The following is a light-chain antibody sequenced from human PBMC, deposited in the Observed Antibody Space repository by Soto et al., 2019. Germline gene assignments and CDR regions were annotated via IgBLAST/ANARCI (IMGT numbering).Light chain of an antibody. CDR3: ATWDDSLNDYV. V-gene: IGLV1-47*01. CDR1: SSNIGSNF. CDR2: KNN. Sequence: QSVLTQPPSASGTPGQRVTISCSGSSSNIGSNFVYWYQQLPGTAPKLLIFKNNQRPSGVPDRFSGSKSGTSASLAISGLRSGDEADYYYATWDDSLNDYVFATGTKVTVL. J-gene: IGLJ1*01.